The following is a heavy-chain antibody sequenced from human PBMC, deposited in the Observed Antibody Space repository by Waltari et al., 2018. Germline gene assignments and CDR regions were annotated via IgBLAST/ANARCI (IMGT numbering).Heavy chain of an antibody. CDR3: ARLRVSSGSFFPDY. J-gene: IGHJ4*02. CDR1: GGSVSSTYHY. D-gene: IGHD3-22*01. Sequence: QVRLQESGPGLVKPSQTLSLTCTVSGGSVSSTYHYWSWIRQPPGKDLEWMGYIYHSGTTYFNPSLKSRVVMSVDASSNQFSLKLTSVTAADTAVYYCARLRVSSGSFFPDYWGQGTVVTVSS. V-gene: IGHV4-30-4*01. CDR2: IYHSGTT.